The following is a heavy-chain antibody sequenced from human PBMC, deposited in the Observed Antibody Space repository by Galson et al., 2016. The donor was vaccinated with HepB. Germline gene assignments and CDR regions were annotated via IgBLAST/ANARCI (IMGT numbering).Heavy chain of an antibody. D-gene: IGHD1/OR15-1a*01. J-gene: IGHJ5*02. CDR1: GYSFSSQW. Sequence: QSGAEVKKPGESLKISCKASGYSFSSQWIGWVRQMPGKGLEWMGIIHPDDSDTQYSPSFHGHVIISVDKSINTAYLQWSSLKASDTAMYYCARRPYCEGAACNNNGRDWFDPWGQGTLVTVSS. V-gene: IGHV5-51*01. CDR2: IHPDDSDT. CDR3: ARRPYCEGAACNNNGRDWFDP.